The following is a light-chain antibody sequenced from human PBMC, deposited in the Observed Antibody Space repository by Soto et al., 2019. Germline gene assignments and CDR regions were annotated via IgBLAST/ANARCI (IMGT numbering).Light chain of an antibody. CDR3: MQALQAWT. CDR1: SNGFNY. CDR2: LAS. V-gene: IGKV2-28*01. Sequence: SNGFNYLDWYVQKPGQSPQLLISLASTRASGVPDRFRGSASGTNFTLHITRVEAEDVGVYYCMQALQAWTFXQGTKVDIK. J-gene: IGKJ1*01.